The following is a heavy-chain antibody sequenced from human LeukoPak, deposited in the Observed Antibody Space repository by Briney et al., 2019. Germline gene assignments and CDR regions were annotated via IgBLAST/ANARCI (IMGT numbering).Heavy chain of an antibody. CDR2: ITPIFGTA. D-gene: IGHD1-1*01. Sequence: ASVKVSCKASGGTFSSYAISWVRQAPGQGLEWMGGITPIFGTANYAQKFQGRVTITADESTSTAYMELSSLRSEDTAVYYCARVNWSNGSDWFDPWGQGTLVTVSS. V-gene: IGHV1-69*13. CDR1: GGTFSSYA. J-gene: IGHJ5*02. CDR3: ARVNWSNGSDWFDP.